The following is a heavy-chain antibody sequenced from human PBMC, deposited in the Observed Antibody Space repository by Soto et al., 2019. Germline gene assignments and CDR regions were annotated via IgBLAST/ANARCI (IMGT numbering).Heavy chain of an antibody. CDR1: GYTFTSYD. V-gene: IGHV1-8*01. CDR2: MNPNSGNT. Sequence: GASVKVSCKASGYTFTSYDINWVRQATGQGLEWMGWMNPNSGNTGYAQKFQGRVTMTRNTSISTAYMELSSLRSEDTAVYYCARGGSGSWFPYYYYGMDVWGQGTTVTVSS. CDR3: ARGGSGSWFPYYYYGMDV. J-gene: IGHJ6*02. D-gene: IGHD6-13*01.